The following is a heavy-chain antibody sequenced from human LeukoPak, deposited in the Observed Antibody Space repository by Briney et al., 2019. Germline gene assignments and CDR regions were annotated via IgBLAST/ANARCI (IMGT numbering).Heavy chain of an antibody. D-gene: IGHD3-22*01. CDR1: GGSISGSSYY. Sequence: SETLSLTCTVSGGSISGSSYYWGWIRQPPGKGLEWIGSIYYSGSTYYNPSLKSRVTLSIDTSKNQFSPKLSSVTAADTAVYYCARYDSSGFYLGKVDYWGQGTLVTVSS. V-gene: IGHV4-39*01. J-gene: IGHJ4*02. CDR2: IYYSGST. CDR3: ARYDSSGFYLGKVDY.